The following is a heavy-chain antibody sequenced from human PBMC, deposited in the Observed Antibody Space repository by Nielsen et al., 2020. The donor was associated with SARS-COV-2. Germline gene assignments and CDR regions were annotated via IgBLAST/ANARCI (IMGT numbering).Heavy chain of an antibody. V-gene: IGHV3-53*01. CDR2: FYSGGTT. CDR3: AKHLLGRYIASGGCDY. CDR1: GFIVSSKY. J-gene: IGHJ4*02. D-gene: IGHD2-15*01. Sequence: GGSLRLSCAASGFIVSSKYMNWVRQAPGKGLEWVSVFYSGGTTLYADSVKGRFIISRDNSRNTLYLQMNSLRVEDTAMYYCAKHLLGRYIASGGCDYWGQGTQVTVSS.